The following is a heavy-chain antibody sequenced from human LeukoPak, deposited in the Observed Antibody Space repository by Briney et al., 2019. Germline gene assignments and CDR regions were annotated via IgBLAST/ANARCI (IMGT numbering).Heavy chain of an antibody. D-gene: IGHD3-22*01. CDR3: ATYYYDSSGLI. CDR1: GFTFSLYW. V-gene: IGHV3-7*01. J-gene: IGHJ4*02. CDR2: IKEDGSEK. Sequence: GGSLRLSCAASGFTFSLYWTTWVRQVPGKGLEWVANIKEDGSEKYYVDSVKGRFTISRDNAKNSLYLLMYSLRAEDTAVYYCATYYYDSSGLIWGQGTLVTVSS.